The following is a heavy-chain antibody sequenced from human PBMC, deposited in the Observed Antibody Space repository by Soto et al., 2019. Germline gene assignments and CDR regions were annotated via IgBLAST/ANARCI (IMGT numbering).Heavy chain of an antibody. CDR2: VYATGTT. CDR1: GGSISKFY. V-gene: IGHV4-4*07. Sequence: TLSLTCNVSGGSISKFYWAWIRKTAGNGLEWMGRVYATGTTDYNPSLRSRVAMSVDISKKTFSLRLRSVTGADSGVYYCVRDGSKSLRDWFDPWGQGILVTVSS. CDR3: VRDGSKSLRDWFDP. J-gene: IGHJ5*02.